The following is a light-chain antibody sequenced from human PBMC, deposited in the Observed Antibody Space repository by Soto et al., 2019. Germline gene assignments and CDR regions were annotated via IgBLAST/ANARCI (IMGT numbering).Light chain of an antibody. CDR1: QSVSSSY. CDR2: GAS. J-gene: IGKJ1*01. CDR3: QQYGSSPGT. Sequence: EIVLTQSPGTLSLSPGERATLSCRASQSVSSSYLAWYQQKPDQAPRLLIYGASSRATGIPDRFSGSGSGTDFTLTISRLEPEDFAVYYCQQYGSSPGTFGRGTKVDI. V-gene: IGKV3-20*01.